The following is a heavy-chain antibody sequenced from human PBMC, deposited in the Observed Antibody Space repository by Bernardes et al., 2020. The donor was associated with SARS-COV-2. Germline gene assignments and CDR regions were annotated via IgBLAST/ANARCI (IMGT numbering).Heavy chain of an antibody. J-gene: IGHJ6*02. V-gene: IGHV4-39*01. D-gene: IGHD2-21*02. CDR1: SGSVSNIKYY. CDR2: FYSSGTT. Sequence: SETLSLTCTVSSGSVSNIKYYWGWVRQPPGKGLEWITSFYSSGTTYNNPSLQSRVTKSVDTSKNQFSLRLTSVTASDTAVYYCVGSSCGRDCYIGGLRSWDYGMDVWGQGTTVTVSS. CDR3: VGSSCGRDCYIGGLRSWDYGMDV.